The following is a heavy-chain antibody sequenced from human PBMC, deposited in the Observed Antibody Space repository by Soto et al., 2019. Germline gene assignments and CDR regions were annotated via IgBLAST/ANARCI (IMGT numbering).Heavy chain of an antibody. CDR3: VRGDPRPIPRSYYFDT. CDR2: INPSGGST. CDR1: GYTFTSYY. V-gene: IGHV1-46*03. J-gene: IGHJ4*02. Sequence: ASVKVSCKASGYTFTSYYMYWVRQAPGQGLEWMGIINPSGGSTSYAQKIQGRVTMTRDTSTSTVYMELSSLRSGDTAVYYCVRGDPRPIPRSYYFDTWGKETRVPVS. D-gene: IGHD2-2*02.